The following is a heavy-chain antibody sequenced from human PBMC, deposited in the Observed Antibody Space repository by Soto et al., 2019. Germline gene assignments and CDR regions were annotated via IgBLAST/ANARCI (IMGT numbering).Heavy chain of an antibody. J-gene: IGHJ2*01. CDR3: ARPDFGDYWYFDL. V-gene: IGHV1-69*08. Sequence: QDQLVQSGAEVKKPGSSEKVSCKASGGTFSSHTFSWVRQAPGQGLEWMGRIIPALGTATYAQKFQGRVTITADESATTVYMELNSLRSEDTAVYYCARPDFGDYWYFDLWGRGTLVTVSS. CDR1: GGTFSSHT. CDR2: IIPALGTA. D-gene: IGHD4-17*01.